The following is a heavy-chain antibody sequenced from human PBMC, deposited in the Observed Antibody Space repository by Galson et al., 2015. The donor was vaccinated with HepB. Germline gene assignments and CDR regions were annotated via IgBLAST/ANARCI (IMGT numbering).Heavy chain of an antibody. CDR1: GFTFSSYW. CDR3: ARRWVDTAMVHWYFDL. D-gene: IGHD5-18*01. V-gene: IGHV3-74*01. CDR2: INSDGSST. Sequence: SLRLSCAASGFTFSSYWMHWVRQAPGKGLVWVSRINSDGSSTSYADSVKGRFTISRDNAKNTLYLQMNSLRAEDTAVYYCARRWVDTAMVHWYFDLWGRGTLVTVSS. J-gene: IGHJ2*01.